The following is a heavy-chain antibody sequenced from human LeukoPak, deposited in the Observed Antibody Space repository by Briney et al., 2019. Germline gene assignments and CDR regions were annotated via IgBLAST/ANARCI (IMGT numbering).Heavy chain of an antibody. Sequence: PSETLSLTCTGSGGFISSYYWSWIRQPRGKGLAWMGYIYYSGSTNYNPSLKSRVTISVDTSKNQFSLKLSSVTAADTAVYYCARLTRYCSGGSCFYGMDVWGQGTTVTVSS. D-gene: IGHD2-15*01. J-gene: IGHJ6*02. CDR1: GGFISSYY. CDR2: IYYSGST. CDR3: ARLTRYCSGGSCFYGMDV. V-gene: IGHV4-59*08.